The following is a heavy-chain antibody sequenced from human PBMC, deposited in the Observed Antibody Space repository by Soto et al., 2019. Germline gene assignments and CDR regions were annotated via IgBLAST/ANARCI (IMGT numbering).Heavy chain of an antibody. CDR1: GGSFSGYY. D-gene: IGHD5-12*01. Sequence: QVQLQQWGAGLLKPSETLSLTCAVYGGSFSGYYWSWIRQPPGKGLEWIGEINHSASSNYNPSLKLRVTISVDTSKNQFSLKLSSVTAADTAVYYCARAGGYSGYDYYDYCGQGTLVTVSS. CDR2: INHSASS. CDR3: ARAGGYSGYDYYDY. J-gene: IGHJ4*02. V-gene: IGHV4-34*01.